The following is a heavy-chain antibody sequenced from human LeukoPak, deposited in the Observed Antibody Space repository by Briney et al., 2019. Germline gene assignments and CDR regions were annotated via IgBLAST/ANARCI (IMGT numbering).Heavy chain of an antibody. CDR1: GFNLNSYM. CDR3: TRVAQSGPTGWFDP. CDR2: ISSTGSYI. J-gene: IGHJ5*02. D-gene: IGHD3-10*01. V-gene: IGHV3-21*01. Sequence: GGSLRLSCAASGFNLNSYMLNWVRQAPGKGLEWVSSISSTGSYIYYADSVKGRFTISRDNPGNVVYLRMDSLRAEDTAVYYCTRVAQSGPTGWFDPWGQGTLVTVSS.